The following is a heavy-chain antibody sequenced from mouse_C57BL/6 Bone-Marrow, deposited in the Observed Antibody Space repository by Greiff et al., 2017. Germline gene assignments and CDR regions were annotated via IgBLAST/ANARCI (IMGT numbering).Heavy chain of an antibody. D-gene: IGHD2-4*01. CDR2: LLPGSGST. CDR3: ARKVPFYDDYLWFAY. Sequence: VQLKQSGAELMKPGASVKLSCKATGYTFTGYWIEWVKQRPGHGLEWIGELLPGSGSTNYTEKFKGKATFTADTSSNTSYMQLSSLTTEDSAIYYCARKVPFYDDYLWFAYWGQGTLVTVSA. CDR1: GYTFTGYW. V-gene: IGHV1-9*01. J-gene: IGHJ3*01.